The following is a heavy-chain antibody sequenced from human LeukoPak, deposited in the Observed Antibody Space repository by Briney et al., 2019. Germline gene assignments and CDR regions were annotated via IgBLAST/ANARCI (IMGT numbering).Heavy chain of an antibody. D-gene: IGHD4-17*01. CDR3: ARDPGAVTTPSIWFDP. CDR2: ISSSRTYI. Sequence: GGSLRLSCAASGFSLTSYSMNWVRQAPGRGLEWVSSISSSRTYIYYADSVKGRFAKSRDNAKNSLYLQMHSLRAEDTAVDYCARDPGAVTTPSIWFDPWGQGTLVTVSS. CDR1: GFSLTSYS. J-gene: IGHJ5*02. V-gene: IGHV3-21*01.